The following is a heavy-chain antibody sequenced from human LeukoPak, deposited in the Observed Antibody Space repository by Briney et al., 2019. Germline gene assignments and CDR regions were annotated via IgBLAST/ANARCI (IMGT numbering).Heavy chain of an antibody. CDR3: AKDFPHWFDP. J-gene: IGHJ5*02. CDR1: GFTVSSNY. Sequence: PGGSLRLSCAASGFTVSSNYMSWVRQAPGKGLEWVSVMYSGGSTYYADSVRGRFTISRDNSKNTLYLQMNSLRAEDTAVYYCAKDFPHWFDPWGQGTLVTVSS. CDR2: MYSGGST. V-gene: IGHV3-53*05.